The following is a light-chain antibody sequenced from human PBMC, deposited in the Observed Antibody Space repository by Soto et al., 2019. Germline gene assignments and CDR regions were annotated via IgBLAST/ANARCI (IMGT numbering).Light chain of an antibody. CDR3: QQYGSSPRT. CDR2: GAS. CDR1: QSVSSSY. Sequence: EIVMTQSPATVSVSPGERATLSFRASQSVSSSYLAWYQQKPGQPPRLLIYGASSRATGIPDRFSGSGAGTDFTLTISRLEPEDFAVYYCQQYGSSPRTFGQGTKVDI. J-gene: IGKJ1*01. V-gene: IGKV3-20*01.